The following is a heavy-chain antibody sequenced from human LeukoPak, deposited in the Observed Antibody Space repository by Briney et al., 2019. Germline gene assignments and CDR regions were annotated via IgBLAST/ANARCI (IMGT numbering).Heavy chain of an antibody. CDR3: AGQDYGDYPLDY. D-gene: IGHD4-17*01. CDR1: GFTVSSSY. CDR2: IYSGGST. J-gene: IGHJ4*02. V-gene: IGHV3-53*01. Sequence: GGSLRLSCAASGFTVSSSYMSWVRQAPGKGLEWVSVIYSGGSTYYADSVKGRFTISRDNSKNTLYLQMNSLRAEDTAVYYCAGQDYGDYPLDYWGQGTLVTVSS.